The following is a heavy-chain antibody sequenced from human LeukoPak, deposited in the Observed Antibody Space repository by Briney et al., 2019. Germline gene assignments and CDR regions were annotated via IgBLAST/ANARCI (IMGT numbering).Heavy chain of an antibody. CDR3: ARSVEGYCSGASCYYYYYYMDV. Sequence: SETLSLTCTVSGGSISSYYWSWIRQPPGKGLEWIGYIYYSGRTNYNPSLKSRVTISVDTSKNQFSLKLSSVTAADTAVYYCARSVEGYCSGASCYYYYYYMDVWGKGTTVTVSS. J-gene: IGHJ6*03. CDR1: GGSISSYY. D-gene: IGHD2-15*01. CDR2: IYYSGRT. V-gene: IGHV4-59*01.